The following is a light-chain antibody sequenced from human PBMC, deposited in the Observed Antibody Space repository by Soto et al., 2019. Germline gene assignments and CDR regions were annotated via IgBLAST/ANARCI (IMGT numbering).Light chain of an antibody. CDR3: MHALQTPGT. V-gene: IGKV2-28*01. J-gene: IGKJ4*01. Sequence: DIVLTQSPLSLPVTPGEPASISCRSSQSLLHSNGYDYLDWYLQKPGQSPQLLIYLGSNRASGVTDRFGCSGSGRDFTLKISRVDDEDVGVYYCMHALQTPGTFGGGTKVDIK. CDR1: QSLLHSNGYDY. CDR2: LGS.